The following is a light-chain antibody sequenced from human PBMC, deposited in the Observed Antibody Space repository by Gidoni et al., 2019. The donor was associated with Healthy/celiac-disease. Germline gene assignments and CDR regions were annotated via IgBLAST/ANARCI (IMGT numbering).Light chain of an antibody. CDR3: QQFSNYPLT. Sequence: DIQMTHSPSTLSASGGDSVTITCRASQSIRIWLSWYQQKPGKAPKLLFSKASTLESGVPSRFSGSGSGTEFTLTVSSLQPDDFATYYCQQFSNYPLTFGGGTHLEIK. V-gene: IGKV1-5*03. CDR1: QSIRIW. CDR2: KAS. J-gene: IGKJ4*01.